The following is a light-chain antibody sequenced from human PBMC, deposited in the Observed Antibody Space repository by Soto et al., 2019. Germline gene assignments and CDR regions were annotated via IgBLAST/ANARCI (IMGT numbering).Light chain of an antibody. Sequence: EIVLTQSPVTLSLSPGERATLSCRASQSVSNNYLAWYQQKPGQAPRLLIYGASNRATGIPDRFSGSGYGTDFTLTISRLEPEDFAVYYCQQYGSSGTFGQGTKVDI. CDR3: QQYGSSGT. CDR1: QSVSNNY. V-gene: IGKV3-20*01. CDR2: GAS. J-gene: IGKJ1*01.